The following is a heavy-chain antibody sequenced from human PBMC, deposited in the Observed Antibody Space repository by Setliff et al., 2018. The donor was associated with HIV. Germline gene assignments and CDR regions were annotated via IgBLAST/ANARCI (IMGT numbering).Heavy chain of an antibody. J-gene: IGHJ4*02. CDR2: IYSSGST. CDR3: ARGRGSSSSWPIDY. D-gene: IGHD6-13*01. CDR1: GGSISSYY. Sequence: PSETLSLTCTVSGGSISSYYWSWIRQPPGKGLEWLGHIYSSGSTNYNPSLKSRVTISVDTSKNQFSLKLSSVTAAGTAVYFCARGRGSSSSWPIDYWGQGTLVTVSS. V-gene: IGHV4-59*12.